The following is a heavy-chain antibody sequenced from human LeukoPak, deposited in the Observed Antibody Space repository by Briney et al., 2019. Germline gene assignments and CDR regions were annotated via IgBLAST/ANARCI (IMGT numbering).Heavy chain of an antibody. J-gene: IGHJ6*02. Sequence: PSETLSLTCTVSGGSISSSSYYWGWIRQPPGKGLEWIGSIYYSGSTYYNPSLKSRVTISVDTSKNQFSLKLSSVAAADTAVYYCARGHIIAAAGTDYYYYGMDVWGQGTTVTVSS. CDR1: GGSISSSSYY. CDR2: IYYSGST. V-gene: IGHV4-39*01. D-gene: IGHD6-13*01. CDR3: ARGHIIAAAGTDYYYYGMDV.